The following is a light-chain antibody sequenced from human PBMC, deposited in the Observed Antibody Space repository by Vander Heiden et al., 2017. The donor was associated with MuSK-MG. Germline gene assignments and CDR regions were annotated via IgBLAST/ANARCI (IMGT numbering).Light chain of an antibody. J-gene: IGKJ4*01. CDR3: QQDADWALT. Sequence: EIVLTQSPVTLSLSPGDTATLSCRASQSVSSYLAWYQQRPGQAPRLLIYEASNSATGIPARLSGRASGTDFTLSIMILEPEDFAVYYCQQDADWALTFGGGAKVGMK. CDR2: EAS. V-gene: IGKV3-11*01. CDR1: QSVSSY.